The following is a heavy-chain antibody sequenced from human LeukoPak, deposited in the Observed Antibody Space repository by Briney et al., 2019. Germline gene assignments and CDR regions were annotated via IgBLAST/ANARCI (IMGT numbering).Heavy chain of an antibody. Sequence: ASVRVSCKASGYTFTSYAMNWVRQAPGQGLEWMGWINTNTGNPTYAQGFTGRFVFSLDTSVSTAYLQISSLKAEDTAVYYCARVYCSSTSCPTYYYYGMDVWGQGTTVTVSS. V-gene: IGHV7-4-1*02. J-gene: IGHJ6*02. D-gene: IGHD2-2*01. CDR3: ARVYCSSTSCPTYYYYGMDV. CDR2: INTNTGNP. CDR1: GYTFTSYA.